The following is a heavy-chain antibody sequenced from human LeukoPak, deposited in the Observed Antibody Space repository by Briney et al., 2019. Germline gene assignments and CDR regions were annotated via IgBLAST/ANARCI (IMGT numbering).Heavy chain of an antibody. D-gene: IGHD1-7*01. V-gene: IGHV1-69*13. Sequence: ASVKVSCKASGGTFSSYAISWVRQAPGQGLEWMGGIIPIFGTANYAQKFQGRVTITADESTSTAYMELSSLRSDDTALYYCARGAGLELGLDGAPDYWGQGTLVTVSS. CDR1: GGTFSSYA. J-gene: IGHJ4*02. CDR3: ARGAGLELGLDGAPDY. CDR2: IIPIFGTA.